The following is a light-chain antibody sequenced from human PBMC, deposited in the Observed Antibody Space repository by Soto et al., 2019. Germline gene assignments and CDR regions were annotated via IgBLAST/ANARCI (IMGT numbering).Light chain of an antibody. V-gene: IGKV3-15*01. CDR2: GAS. CDR1: QSFTSN. CDR3: QQYNNWPPGIT. Sequence: ELVFTQSPGTPSFSPGGRAKLSCGARQSFTSNYLAWYQQKPGQAPRLLIYGASTRATGIPARFSGSGSGTEFTLTISSLQSEDFAVYYCQQYNNWPPGITFGPGTKVDIK. J-gene: IGKJ3*01.